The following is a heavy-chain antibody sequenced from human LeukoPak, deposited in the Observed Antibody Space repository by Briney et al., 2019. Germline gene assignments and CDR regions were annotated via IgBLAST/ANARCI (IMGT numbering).Heavy chain of an antibody. CDR1: GGSFSGYY. CDR2: INHSGST. D-gene: IGHD2-2*01. CDR3: ARGPWRVVPAAYSGFDY. V-gene: IGHV4-34*01. J-gene: IGHJ4*02. Sequence: SETLSLTCAVYGGSFSGYYWSWIRQPPGKGLEWIGEINHSGSTNYNPSLKSRVTISVDTSKNQFSLRLSSVTAADTAVYYCARGPWRVVPAAYSGFDYWGQGTLVTVSS.